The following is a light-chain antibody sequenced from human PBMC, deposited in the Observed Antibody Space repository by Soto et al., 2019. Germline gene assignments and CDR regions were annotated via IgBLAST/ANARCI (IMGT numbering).Light chain of an antibody. J-gene: IGLJ3*02. Sequence: QTVVTQEPSFSVSPGRTVTLTCGLSSGSVSTSYYPSWYQQTPGQAPRTLIYSTNTRSSGVPDRFSGSILGNTAALTITGAQADDESDYYCVLYMGSGVWVFGVGTKVTVL. CDR3: VLYMGSGVWV. V-gene: IGLV8-61*01. CDR2: STN. CDR1: SGSVSTSYY.